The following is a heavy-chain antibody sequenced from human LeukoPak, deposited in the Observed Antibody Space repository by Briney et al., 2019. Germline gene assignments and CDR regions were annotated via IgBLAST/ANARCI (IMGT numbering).Heavy chain of an antibody. V-gene: IGHV3-23*01. J-gene: IGHJ4*02. Sequence: PGGSLRLSCAASGFAFSSYAMSWVRQAPGKGLEWVSAISGSGGSTYYADSVKGRFAISRDNSKNTLYLQMNSLRAEDTAVYYCAKDGLRYSSSSDYWGQGTLVTVSS. D-gene: IGHD6-6*01. CDR3: AKDGLRYSSSSDY. CDR2: ISGSGGST. CDR1: GFAFSSYA.